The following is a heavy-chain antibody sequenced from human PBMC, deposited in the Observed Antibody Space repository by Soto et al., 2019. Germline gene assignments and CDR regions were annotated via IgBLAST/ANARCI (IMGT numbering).Heavy chain of an antibody. CDR2: IYHSGST. D-gene: IGHD2-15*01. Sequence: QVQLQESGPGLVKPSGTLSLTCADSGGSISSSNWWSWVRQPPGKGLEWIGEIYHSGSTNYNPSLKSRVTISVDKSKNQFSLKLSSVTAADTAVYYCARAGRGYCSGGSCYSGLHGMDVWGQGTTVTVSS. J-gene: IGHJ6*02. CDR3: ARAGRGYCSGGSCYSGLHGMDV. CDR1: GGSISSSNW. V-gene: IGHV4-4*02.